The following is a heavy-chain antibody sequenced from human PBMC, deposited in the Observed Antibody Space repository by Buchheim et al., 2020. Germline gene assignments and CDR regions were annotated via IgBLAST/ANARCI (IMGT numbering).Heavy chain of an antibody. V-gene: IGHV3-33*01. D-gene: IGHD2-2*01. CDR3: ARATSPKYCSSTSCYDGGSKGEKYYYYYYMDV. J-gene: IGHJ6*03. CDR2: IWYDGSNK. CDR1: GFTFSSYG. Sequence: QVQLVESGGGVVQPGRSLRLSCAASGFTFSSYGMHWVRQAPGKGLEWVAVIWYDGSNKYYADSVKGRFTISRDNSKNTLYLQMNSLRAEDTAVYYCARATSPKYCSSTSCYDGGSKGEKYYYYYYMDVWGKGTT.